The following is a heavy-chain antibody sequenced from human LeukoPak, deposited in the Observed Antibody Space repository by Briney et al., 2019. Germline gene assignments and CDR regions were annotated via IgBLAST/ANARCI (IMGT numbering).Heavy chain of an antibody. D-gene: IGHD6-13*01. V-gene: IGHV3-9*01. CDR1: GFTFGVYC. Sequence: SGRSLRLSCEASGFTFGVYCMSWVRQAPGKGLEWVSSISWSSARVGYVDSVKGRFTISRDNAKKSLYLQLNSLRAEDTAVSYCAKAYGYSSSWYDYWGQGTLVTVSS. J-gene: IGHJ4*02. CDR2: ISWSSARV. CDR3: AKAYGYSSSWYDY.